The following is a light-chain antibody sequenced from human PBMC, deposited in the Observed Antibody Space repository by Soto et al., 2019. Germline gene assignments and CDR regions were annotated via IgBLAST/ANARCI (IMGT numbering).Light chain of an antibody. V-gene: IGKV1-27*01. Sequence: DIQMTQSPTSLSASVGDRVTITCRASQGIRNFVAWYQQKPGKAPKLLIYAASTLQSGFPSRFSGSGSGTDFPLNINSLQPEDVATYSCQKYSSVPVFGPGTKVEIK. CDR3: QKYSSVPV. CDR2: AAS. J-gene: IGKJ3*01. CDR1: QGIRNF.